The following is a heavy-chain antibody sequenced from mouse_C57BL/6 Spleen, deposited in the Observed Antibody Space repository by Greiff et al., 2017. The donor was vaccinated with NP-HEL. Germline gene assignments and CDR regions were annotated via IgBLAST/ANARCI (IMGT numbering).Heavy chain of an antibody. Sequence: QVQLQQSGAELVMPGASVKLSCKASGYTFTSYWMHWVKQRPGQGLEWIGEIDPSDSYTNYNQKFKGKSTLTVDKSSSTAYMQLSSLTSEDSAVYYCARRGITTAPWFAYWGQGTLVTVSA. CDR2: IDPSDSYT. CDR3: ARRGITTAPWFAY. V-gene: IGHV1-69*01. D-gene: IGHD1-2*01. J-gene: IGHJ3*01. CDR1: GYTFTSYW.